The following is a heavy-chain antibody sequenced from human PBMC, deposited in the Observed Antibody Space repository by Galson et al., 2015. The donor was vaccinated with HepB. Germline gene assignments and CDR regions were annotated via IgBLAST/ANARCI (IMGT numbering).Heavy chain of an antibody. D-gene: IGHD6-19*01. J-gene: IGHJ3*02. V-gene: IGHV3-66*01. CDR1: GFSASRNY. Sequence: SLRLSCAASGFSASRNYMSWARQAPGKGLEWVSVIYSGGSTYYADSVKGRFTISRDNSKNTLYLQMNSLRAEDTAVYYCARDLEQWLDGDGAFDIWGQGTMVTVSS. CDR2: IYSGGST. CDR3: ARDLEQWLDGDGAFDI.